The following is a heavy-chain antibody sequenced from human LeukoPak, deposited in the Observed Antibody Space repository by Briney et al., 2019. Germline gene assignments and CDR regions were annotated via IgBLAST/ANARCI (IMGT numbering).Heavy chain of an antibody. V-gene: IGHV3-30*18. CDR3: AKGGNIRILDYYYYMDV. D-gene: IGHD2/OR15-2a*01. CDR2: ISYDGSNK. CDR1: GFTFSSYG. Sequence: GSLRLSCAASGFTFSSYGMHWVRQAPGKGLEWVAVISYDGSNKYYADSVKGRFTISRDNSKNTLYMQMNSLKVEDTAVYYCAKGGNIRILDYYYYMDVWGKGTTVTVSS. J-gene: IGHJ6*03.